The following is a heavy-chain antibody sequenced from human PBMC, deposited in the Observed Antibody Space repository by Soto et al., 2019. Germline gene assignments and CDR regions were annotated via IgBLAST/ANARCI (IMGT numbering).Heavy chain of an antibody. CDR3: ARGTYYCDSSGYRYYYYYGMDV. V-gene: IGHV4-4*07. Sequence: PSETLSLTCTVSGGSISSYYWSWIRQPAGKGLEWIGRIYTSGSTNYNPSLKSRVTMSVDTSKNQFSLKLSSVTAADTAVYYCARGTYYCDSSGYRYYYYYGMDVWGQGTTVTVSS. J-gene: IGHJ6*02. CDR2: IYTSGST. D-gene: IGHD3-22*01. CDR1: GGSISSYY.